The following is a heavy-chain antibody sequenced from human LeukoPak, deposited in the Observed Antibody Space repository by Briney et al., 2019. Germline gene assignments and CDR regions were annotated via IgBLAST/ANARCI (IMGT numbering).Heavy chain of an antibody. CDR1: GFTLNNYA. Sequence: GRSLRLSCAASGFTLNNYAMSWVRQAPGKGLEWVSDMGGSGGSTYYADSVKGRFTISKDHSKNTLYLQMNSLRADDTAVDYCAKGLPAAGFYYFDFWGQGALVTVSS. J-gene: IGHJ4*02. CDR2: MGGSGGST. CDR3: AKGLPAAGFYYFDF. V-gene: IGHV3-23*01. D-gene: IGHD6-13*01.